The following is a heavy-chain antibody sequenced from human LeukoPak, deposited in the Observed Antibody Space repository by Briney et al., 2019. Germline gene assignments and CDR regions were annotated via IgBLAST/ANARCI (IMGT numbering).Heavy chain of an antibody. CDR1: GFTFSSYA. D-gene: IGHD3-10*01. J-gene: IGHJ4*02. CDR3: AKDLNIVRELYYFDY. Sequence: GGSLRLSCAASGFTFSSYAMSWVRQAPGKGLEWVSAISGSGGSTYYADSVKGRFTISRDNSKTPLYLQMDSRRAEDTAVYYCAKDLNIVRELYYFDYWGQGTLVTVSS. V-gene: IGHV3-23*01. CDR2: ISGSGGST.